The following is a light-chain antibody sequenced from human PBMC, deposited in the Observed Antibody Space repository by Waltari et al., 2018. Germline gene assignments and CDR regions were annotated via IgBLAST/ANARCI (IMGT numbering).Light chain of an antibody. CDR1: QSIRSN. V-gene: IGKV3-15*01. Sequence: EIVMTQYPATLSVFTGERATNSCRASQSIRSNLAWYQHKPGQAPRLLIYGASTRATGIPARFSGSGSGTEFTLTISSLQSEDFAVYFCQQYDNWLGTFGQGTKVEIK. CDR3: QQYDNWLGT. J-gene: IGKJ1*01. CDR2: GAS.